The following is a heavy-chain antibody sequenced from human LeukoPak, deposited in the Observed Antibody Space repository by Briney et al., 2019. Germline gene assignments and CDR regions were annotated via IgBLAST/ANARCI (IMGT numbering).Heavy chain of an antibody. CDR2: IYYSGST. D-gene: IGHD3-10*01. CDR3: ARGASSGSDY. J-gene: IGHJ4*02. CDR1: GGSISSYY. V-gene: IGHV4-59*08. Sequence: SETLSLTCTVSGGSISSYYWSWIRQPPGKGLEWIGYIYYSGSTNYNLSLKSRVTISVGTSKNQFSLKLSSVTAADTAVYYCARGASSGSDYWGQGTLVTVSS.